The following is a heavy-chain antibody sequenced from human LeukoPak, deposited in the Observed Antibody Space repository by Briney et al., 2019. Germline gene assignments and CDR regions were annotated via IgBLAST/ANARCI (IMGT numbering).Heavy chain of an antibody. CDR2: IYHSGST. V-gene: IGHV4-38-2*02. CDR1: GYSISSGYY. Sequence: SETLSLTCTVSGYSISSGYYWGWIRQPPGKGLEWIGSIYHSGSTYYNPSLKSRVTISVDTSKNQFSLKLSSVTAADTAVYYCARDAVRSPLYYYYYYMDVWGKGTTVTVSS. J-gene: IGHJ6*03. CDR3: ARDAVRSPLYYYYYYMDV. D-gene: IGHD3-10*01.